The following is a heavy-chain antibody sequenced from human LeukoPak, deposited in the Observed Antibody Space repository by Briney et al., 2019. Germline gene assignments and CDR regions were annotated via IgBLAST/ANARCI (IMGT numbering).Heavy chain of an antibody. J-gene: IGHJ4*02. V-gene: IGHV3-23*01. D-gene: IGHD2-8*02. CDR2: ISGSGGST. CDR1: GFTFSSYA. Sequence: GGSLTLSCTASGFTFSSYAMSWVRQAPGKGLEWVSAISGSGGSTYYADSVKGRFTISRDNARNSLYLQMNSLTAEDTAVYYCARLFGGVTTFDYWGQGALVTVSS. CDR3: ARLFGGVTTFDY.